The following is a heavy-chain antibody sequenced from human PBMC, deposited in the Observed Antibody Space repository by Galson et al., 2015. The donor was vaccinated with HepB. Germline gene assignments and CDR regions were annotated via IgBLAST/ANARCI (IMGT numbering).Heavy chain of an antibody. J-gene: IGHJ3*02. CDR3: ARAPMTSYSSSWYMWDAFDI. CDR1: GFTFSSYA. V-gene: IGHV3-30*04. CDR2: ISYDGSNK. D-gene: IGHD6-13*01. Sequence: SLRLSCAASGFTFSSYAMHWVRQAPGKGLEWVAVISYDGSNKYYADSVKGRFTISRDNSKNTLYLQMNSLRAEDTAVYYCARAPMTSYSSSWYMWDAFDIWGQGTMGTVSS.